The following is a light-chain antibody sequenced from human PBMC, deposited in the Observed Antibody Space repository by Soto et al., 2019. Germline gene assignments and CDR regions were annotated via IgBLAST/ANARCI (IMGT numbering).Light chain of an antibody. Sequence: QSVLTQPPSASGSPGQSVAISCTGTSSDVGGYNYVSWYQQPPGKAPNLMIYEISKRPSGVPDRFSGSKSGNTASLTVSGLQSEDEAEYNSETYAVTHIDVGTGTKV. J-gene: IGLJ1*01. CDR1: SSDVGGYNY. V-gene: IGLV2-8*01. CDR2: EIS. CDR3: ETYAVTHID.